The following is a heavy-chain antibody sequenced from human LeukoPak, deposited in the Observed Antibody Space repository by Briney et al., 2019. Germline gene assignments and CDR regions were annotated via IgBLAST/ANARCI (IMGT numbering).Heavy chain of an antibody. D-gene: IGHD6-13*01. Sequence: TGGSLRLSCAASGFTFSTYGMHWVRQAPGKGLDWVAVISYDGSNTYYADSVKGRFTISRDNSKNTLYLQMNSLRAEDTAVYYCAKDDKRSIWYSSSWFFDYWGQGTLVTVSS. CDR3: AKDDKRSIWYSSSWFFDY. J-gene: IGHJ4*02. CDR1: GFTFSTYG. V-gene: IGHV3-30*18. CDR2: ISYDGSNT.